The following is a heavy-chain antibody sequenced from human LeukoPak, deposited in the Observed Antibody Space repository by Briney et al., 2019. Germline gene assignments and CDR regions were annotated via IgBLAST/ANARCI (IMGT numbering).Heavy chain of an antibody. J-gene: IGHJ4*02. CDR1: GLTFSSSY. Sequence: PGGPLRLSCAASGLTFSSSYMSWVRQAPGKGLEWVSIIYIGDNPHYADSVKGRFTISRHNSKNTLYLQMNSLRAEDTAVYYCARVRPWVFDYWGQGTLVTVSS. V-gene: IGHV3-53*04. CDR2: IYIGDNP. CDR3: ARVRPWVFDY.